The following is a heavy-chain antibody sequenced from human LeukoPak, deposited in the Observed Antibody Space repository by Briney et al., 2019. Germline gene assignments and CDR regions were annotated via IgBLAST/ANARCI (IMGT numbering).Heavy chain of an antibody. CDR1: GASFNSDDQY. D-gene: IGHD3-22*01. Sequence: SETLSLTCTVSGASFNSDDQYWNWIRQSPGKGLEWSGSIHPSGMLYNNPSLESRVTMSRDTCKNQVSLNLNSATAADTAVYFCSRGLDSRKLGYWGQGILVTVSS. J-gene: IGHJ4*02. V-gene: IGHV4-31*03. CDR3: SRGLDSRKLGY. CDR2: IHPSGML.